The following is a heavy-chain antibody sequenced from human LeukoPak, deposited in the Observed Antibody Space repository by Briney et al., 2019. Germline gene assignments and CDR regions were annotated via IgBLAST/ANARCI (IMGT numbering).Heavy chain of an antibody. CDR3: AKGRHGEGLDV. CDR1: GGSISSYY. D-gene: IGHD2-15*01. Sequence: PSETLSLTCTVSGGSISSYYWSWIRQPAGKGLEWIGRIYASGEINYNPSLKSRVTLSMDTSANHFSLKLSSATAADTAVYYCAKGRHGEGLDVWGQGTTVT. J-gene: IGHJ6*02. CDR2: IYASGEI. V-gene: IGHV4-4*07.